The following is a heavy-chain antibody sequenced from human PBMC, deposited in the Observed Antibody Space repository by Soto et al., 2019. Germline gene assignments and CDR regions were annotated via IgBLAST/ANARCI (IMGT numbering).Heavy chain of an antibody. J-gene: IGHJ4*02. CDR3: AKDYTAMEFYFDY. V-gene: IGHV3-30*18. CDR2: ISYDGSNK. D-gene: IGHD5-18*01. CDR1: GFTFSSYG. Sequence: GGSLRLSCAASGFTFSSYGMHWVRQAPGKGLEWVAVISYDGSNKYYADSVKGRFTISRDNSKNTLYLQMNSLRAEDTAVYYCAKDYTAMEFYFDYWGQGTLVTVSS.